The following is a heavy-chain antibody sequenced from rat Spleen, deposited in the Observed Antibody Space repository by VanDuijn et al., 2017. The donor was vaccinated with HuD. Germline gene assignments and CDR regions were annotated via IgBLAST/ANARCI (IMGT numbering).Heavy chain of an antibody. CDR3: TRSEGFAD. V-gene: IGHV2-15*01. CDR1: GFSLTNYG. CDR2: IWSGGST. Sequence: VQLQESGPGLVQPSQTLSLTCTVSGFSLTNYGVSWVRQPPGKGLEWIGAIWSGGSTDYSSALKSRLSISRDTSKSQVFLKMNSLQTEDTAIYFCTRSEGFADWGQGSLVTVSS. J-gene: IGHJ3*01.